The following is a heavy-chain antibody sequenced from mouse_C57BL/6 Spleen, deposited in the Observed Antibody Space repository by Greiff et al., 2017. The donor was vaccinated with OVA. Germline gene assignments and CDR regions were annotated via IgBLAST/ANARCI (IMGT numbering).Heavy chain of an antibody. Sequence: VQLQQPGAELVRPGTSVKLSCKASGYTFTSYWMHWVKQRPGQGLEWIGVIDPSDSYTNYNQKFKGKATLTVDTSSSTAYMQLSSLTSEDSAVYYCARPYGNYDYYAMDYWGQGTSVTVSS. J-gene: IGHJ4*01. CDR1: GYTFTSYW. CDR3: ARPYGNYDYYAMDY. CDR2: IDPSDSYT. V-gene: IGHV1-59*01. D-gene: IGHD2-1*01.